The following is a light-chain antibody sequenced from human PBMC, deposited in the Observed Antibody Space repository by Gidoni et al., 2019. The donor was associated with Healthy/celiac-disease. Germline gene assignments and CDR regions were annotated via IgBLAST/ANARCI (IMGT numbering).Light chain of an antibody. CDR3: QHHSNWPLT. J-gene: IGKJ4*01. V-gene: IGKV3-11*01. CDR2: DVS. Sequence: EIVLTQSPATLSLSPGERATLSCRASQSVSSYLTWYQQKPGQAPRLLIYDVSNRATGIPARFSGSGSGTDFTLTISSLEPEDFAVYYCQHHSNWPLTFGGGTNVEIK. CDR1: QSVSSY.